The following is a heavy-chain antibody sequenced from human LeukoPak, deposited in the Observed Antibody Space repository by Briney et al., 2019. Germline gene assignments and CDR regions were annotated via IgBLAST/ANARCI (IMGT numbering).Heavy chain of an antibody. CDR1: GFTFKTHA. Sequence: GGSLRLSCAASGFTFKTHAMSWVRQAPGKGLEWVSRIDDSGVIRSYADSVKGRFTISRGNSKMTLTLQMNSLRAEDTAVYYCAKGLKRNYYYHYAMDVWGQGTTVTVSS. J-gene: IGHJ6*02. V-gene: IGHV3-23*01. CDR2: IDDSGVIR. D-gene: IGHD3-22*01. CDR3: AKGLKRNYYYHYAMDV.